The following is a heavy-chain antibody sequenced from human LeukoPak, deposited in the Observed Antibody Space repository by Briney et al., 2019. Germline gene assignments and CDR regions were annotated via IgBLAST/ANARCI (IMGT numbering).Heavy chain of an antibody. J-gene: IGHJ3*01. Sequence: ASVKVSCKASGYTFTDYGIHWVRQAPGQGLEWMSWGSTFNGHRLYGQRFQGRVTMTTDPSTTTVYMELTSLTSDDTALYYCARDAVGARAFDVWGHGTMVTVSS. CDR2: GSTFNGHR. V-gene: IGHV1-18*01. D-gene: IGHD1-26*01. CDR3: ARDAVGARAFDV. CDR1: GYTFTDYG.